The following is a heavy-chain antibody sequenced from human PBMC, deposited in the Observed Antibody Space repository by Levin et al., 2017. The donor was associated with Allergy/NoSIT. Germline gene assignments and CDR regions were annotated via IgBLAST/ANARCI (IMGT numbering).Heavy chain of an antibody. CDR1: GFTFSSYR. CDR2: IVSSSTSI. J-gene: IGHJ4*02. D-gene: IGHD5-12*01. Sequence: GESLKISCSASGFTFSSYRMTWVRQAPGKGLKWVASIVSSSTSIHYADSVKGRFTVSNANAQNSLFLQMNRLRVENTANYYCARPRRDSGYDPFDSWGQGTLVTVSS. CDR3: ARPRRDSGYDPFDS. V-gene: IGHV3-21*01.